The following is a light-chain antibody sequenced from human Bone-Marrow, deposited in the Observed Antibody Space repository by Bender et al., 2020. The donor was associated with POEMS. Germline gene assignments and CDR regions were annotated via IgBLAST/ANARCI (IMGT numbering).Light chain of an antibody. CDR3: CSYAGSRFV. CDR1: STDVGTYNY. V-gene: IGLV2-11*01. J-gene: IGLJ1*01. Sequence: QSALTQPRSVSGSPGQSVTISCTGTSTDVGTYNYVSWYQQHPGKAPKLMIYDVDKRPSGVPDRFSGSKVGNTASLTVSGLQSEDDADYYCCSYAGSRFVFGTGTTVTVL. CDR2: DVD.